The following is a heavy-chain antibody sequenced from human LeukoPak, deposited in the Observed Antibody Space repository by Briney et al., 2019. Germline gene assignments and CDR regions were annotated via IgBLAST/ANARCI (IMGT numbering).Heavy chain of an antibody. J-gene: IGHJ4*02. CDR1: GFTFSSYW. CDR2: INSDGSST. V-gene: IGHV3-74*01. D-gene: IGHD3-22*01. Sequence: GGSLRLSCAASGFTFSSYWMHWVRQAPGKGLVWVSRINSDGSSTSYADSVKGRFTISRDNAKNSLYLQMNSLRAEDTAVYYCARGSTAYSSWHGGDYWGQGTLVTVSS. CDR3: ARGSTAYSSWHGGDY.